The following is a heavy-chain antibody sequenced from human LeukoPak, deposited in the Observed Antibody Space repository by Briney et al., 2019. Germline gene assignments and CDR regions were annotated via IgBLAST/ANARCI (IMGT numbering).Heavy chain of an antibody. Sequence: GGSLRLSCAASGFTFSDYYMSWIRQAPGKGLEWVSYISSSGSTIYCADSVKGRFTISRDNAKNSLYLQMNSLRAEDTAVYYCARDAPYYDFWSGYSDYWGQGTLVTVSS. D-gene: IGHD3-3*01. J-gene: IGHJ4*02. CDR3: ARDAPYYDFWSGYSDY. V-gene: IGHV3-11*01. CDR1: GFTFSDYY. CDR2: ISSSGSTI.